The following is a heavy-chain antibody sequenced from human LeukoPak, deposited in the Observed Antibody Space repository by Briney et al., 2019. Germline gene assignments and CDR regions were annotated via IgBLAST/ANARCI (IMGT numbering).Heavy chain of an antibody. CDR2: ISGSGGST. CDR3: AKSPFQWELNFDY. Sequence: GGSLRLSCAAPGFTFSSYAMSWVRQAPGKGLEWVSAISGSGGSTYYADSVKGRFTISRDNSKNTLYLQMNSLRAEDTAVYYCAKSPFQWELNFDYWGQGTLVTVSS. CDR1: GFTFSSYA. V-gene: IGHV3-23*01. D-gene: IGHD1-26*01. J-gene: IGHJ4*02.